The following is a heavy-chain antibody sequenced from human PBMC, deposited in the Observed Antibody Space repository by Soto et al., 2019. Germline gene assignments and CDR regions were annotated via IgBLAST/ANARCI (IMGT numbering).Heavy chain of an antibody. D-gene: IGHD6-6*01. J-gene: IGHJ6*02. CDR3: ARVGAEGSSSPYYYYGMDV. V-gene: IGHV1-46*01. CDR2: INPSGGST. Sequence: ASVKVSCKASGYTFTSYYMHWVRQAPGQGLEWMGIINPSGGSTSYAQKFQGRVTMTRDTSTSTVYMELSSLRSEDTAVYYCARVGAEGSSSPYYYYGMDVWGQGTTVTVSS. CDR1: GYTFTSYY.